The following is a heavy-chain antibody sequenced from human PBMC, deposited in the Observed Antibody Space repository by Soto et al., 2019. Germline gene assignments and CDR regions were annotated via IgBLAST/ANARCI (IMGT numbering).Heavy chain of an antibody. D-gene: IGHD3-3*01. CDR2: IKSKTDGGTT. CDR3: TTEPSLLYYDFWSGYYFDS. V-gene: IGHV3-15*01. Sequence: EVHLVESGGGLVKPGGSLRLSCTASGFTVSNAWMSWVRQSPGKGLEWVGRIKSKTDGGTTDYAAPVNGRFTISRDDLKNTLFLQMNSLKTEDTAVYYCTTEPSLLYYDFWSGYYFDSWGQGTLVTVSS. J-gene: IGHJ4*02. CDR1: GFTVSNAW.